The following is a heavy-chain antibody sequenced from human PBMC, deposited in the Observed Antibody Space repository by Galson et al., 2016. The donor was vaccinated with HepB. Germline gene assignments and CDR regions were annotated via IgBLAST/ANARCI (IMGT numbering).Heavy chain of an antibody. D-gene: IGHD3-10*01. CDR2: ISASSGTI. Sequence: SLRLSCAASGFTFSTYAMHWVRQAPGRGLEWVAYISASSGTIYYADSVKGRFTISRDNANNSLSLQMNSLRAEDTAFYYCARPYTYYFGSGSYFDVLHYGMDVWGQGTTFTVSS. V-gene: IGHV3-48*01. J-gene: IGHJ6*02. CDR1: GFTFSTYA. CDR3: ARPYTYYFGSGSYFDVLHYGMDV.